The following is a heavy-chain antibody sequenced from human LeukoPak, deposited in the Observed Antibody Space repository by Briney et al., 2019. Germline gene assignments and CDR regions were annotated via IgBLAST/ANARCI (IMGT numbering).Heavy chain of an antibody. CDR3: ASGLTYYYDSSRFDY. Sequence: TSETLSLTCTVSGGSISSGDYYWSWIRQPPGKGLEWIGYIYYSGSTYYNPSLKSRVTISVDTSKNQFSLKLSSVTAADTAVYYCASGLTYYYDSSRFDYWGQGTLVTVSP. J-gene: IGHJ4*02. D-gene: IGHD3-22*01. CDR2: IYYSGST. V-gene: IGHV4-30-4*08. CDR1: GGSISSGDYY.